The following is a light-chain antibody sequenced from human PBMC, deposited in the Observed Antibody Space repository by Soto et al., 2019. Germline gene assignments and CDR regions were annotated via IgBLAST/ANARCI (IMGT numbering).Light chain of an antibody. CDR1: QGIRND. J-gene: IGKJ1*01. CDR3: LHDYNSGP. Sequence: AIQMTRSPSSLSASVGDRVTITCRASQGIRNDLGWYQQKPGKAPKLLIYAASSLQSGVPSRFSGSGSGTDFTLTISSLQPEDFAPYYCLHDYNSGPFGQGTKV. V-gene: IGKV1-6*01. CDR2: AAS.